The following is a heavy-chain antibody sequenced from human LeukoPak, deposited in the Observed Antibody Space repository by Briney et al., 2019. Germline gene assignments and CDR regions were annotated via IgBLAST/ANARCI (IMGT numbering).Heavy chain of an antibody. V-gene: IGHV3-11*06. D-gene: IGHD3/OR15-3a*01. CDR1: GFSFSDYY. CDR3: ARQGLYDSSDFWTFQH. J-gene: IGHJ1*01. Sequence: PGGSLRLSCAASGFSFSDYYMSWIRQTPEEGLEWLSYISSSSDYKNYADSLKGRFTIFRDNAKKSVYLQMNSLRAEDTAVYYCARQGLYDSSDFWTFQHWGQGTLVTVSS. CDR2: ISSSSDYK.